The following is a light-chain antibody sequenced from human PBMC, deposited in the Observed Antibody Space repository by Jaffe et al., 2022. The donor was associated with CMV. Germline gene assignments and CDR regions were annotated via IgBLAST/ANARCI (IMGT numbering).Light chain of an antibody. J-gene: IGKJ5*01. Sequence: DIQMTQSPSSLSASVGDRVAITCRASQTISSYLNWYQQKPGKAPKLLIYGASSLQSGVPSRFSGSGSGTDFTLTISNLQPEDFATYYCQQSSRTPQTFGQGTRLDIK. CDR2: GAS. CDR1: QTISSY. V-gene: IGKV1-39*01. CDR3: QQSSRTPQT.